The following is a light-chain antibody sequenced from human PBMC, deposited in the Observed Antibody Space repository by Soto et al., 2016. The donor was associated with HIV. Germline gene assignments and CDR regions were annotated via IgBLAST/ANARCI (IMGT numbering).Light chain of an antibody. Sequence: IQMTQSPSSLSASIGDRVAITCRASQAIRSDLAWYQQKPGKAPKLLIYKASTLQTGVPSRFSGRGSGTEFTLTISSVQPDDFGIYYCQQYESYSPSITFGQGTRLEIK. CDR1: QAIRSD. J-gene: IGKJ5*01. CDR2: KAS. CDR3: QQYESYSPSIT. V-gene: IGKV1-5*03.